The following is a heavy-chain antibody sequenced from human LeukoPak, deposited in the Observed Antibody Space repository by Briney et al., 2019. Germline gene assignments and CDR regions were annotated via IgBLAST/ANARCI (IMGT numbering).Heavy chain of an antibody. V-gene: IGHV1-24*01. CDR3: ATGGERSYGMDV. CDR2: FDPEDGET. D-gene: IGHD1-1*01. Sequence: ASVKVSCKVSGYTLTELSMHWVRQAPGKGLEWMGGFDPEDGETIYAQKFQRRVTMTEDTSTDTAYMELSSLRSEDTAVYYCATGGERSYGMDVWGQGTTVTVSS. J-gene: IGHJ6*02. CDR1: GYTLTELS.